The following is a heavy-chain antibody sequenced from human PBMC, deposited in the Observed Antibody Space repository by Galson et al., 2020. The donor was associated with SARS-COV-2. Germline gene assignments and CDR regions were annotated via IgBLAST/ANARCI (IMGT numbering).Heavy chain of an antibody. V-gene: IGHV3-30*04. Sequence: GGSLRLSCRASGFTFSSSAMHWVRQAPGKGLEWVAIISYDGTKRYNLDSVKGRFTISRDNSKNTLYLQMDSRTTEDTAVYYCARETDDYTSSWYDYWGQGTLVTVSS. D-gene: IGHD6-13*01. CDR2: ISYDGTKR. J-gene: IGHJ4*02. CDR3: ARETDDYTSSWYDY. CDR1: GFTFSSSA.